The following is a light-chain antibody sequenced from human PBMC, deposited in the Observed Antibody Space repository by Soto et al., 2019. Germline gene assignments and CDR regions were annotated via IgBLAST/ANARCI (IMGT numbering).Light chain of an antibody. CDR1: QSVSSNY. CDR2: GAS. Sequence: EIVLTQSPGTLSLSPGERATLSCRASQSVSSNYLAWYQQKPGQAPRLLIYGASSRATGIPDRFSGSGSGKDFTLTISRLEPEDFAVYYCQQYGSSPQTFGQGTKVDIK. J-gene: IGKJ1*01. V-gene: IGKV3-20*01. CDR3: QQYGSSPQT.